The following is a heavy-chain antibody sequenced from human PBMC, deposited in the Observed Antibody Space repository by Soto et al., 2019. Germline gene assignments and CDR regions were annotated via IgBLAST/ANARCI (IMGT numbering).Heavy chain of an antibody. CDR1: GGSISGTNW. CDR3: ARDRISSWYGTSPGAFGV. J-gene: IGHJ3*01. D-gene: IGHD6-13*01. V-gene: IGHV4-4*02. CDR2: IFHTGST. Sequence: TSETLSLTCAVSGGSISGTNWWSWVRQSPAKGLEWIGEIFHTGSTKYNPSLKSRVTISVDKSYNQLSLKLNSVTAADTAVYYCARDRISSWYGTSPGAFGVWGQGTMVTVSS.